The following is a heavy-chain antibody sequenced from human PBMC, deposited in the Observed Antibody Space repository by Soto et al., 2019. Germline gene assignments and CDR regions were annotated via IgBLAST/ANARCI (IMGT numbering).Heavy chain of an antibody. J-gene: IGHJ4*02. CDR1: GFTFSSYG. CDR3: ARDSFAWFGELSVDY. D-gene: IGHD3-10*01. V-gene: IGHV3-33*01. CDR2: IWYDGSNK. Sequence: QVQLVESGGGVVQPGRSLRLSCAASGFTFSSYGMHWVRQAPGKGLEWVAVIWYDGSNKYYADSVKGRFTISRDNSKNTLYLQMNSLRAEDTAVYYCARDSFAWFGELSVDYWGQGTLVTVSS.